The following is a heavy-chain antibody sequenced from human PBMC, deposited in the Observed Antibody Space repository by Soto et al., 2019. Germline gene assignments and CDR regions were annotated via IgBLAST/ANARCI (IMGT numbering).Heavy chain of an antibody. D-gene: IGHD4-17*01. V-gene: IGHV4-34*01. Sequence: SETLSLTCAVYGGSFGGYYWSWIRQPPGKGLEWIGEINHSGSTNYNPSLKSRVTISVDTSKNQFSLKLSSVTAADTAVYYCARGRRTVTYYFDYWGQGTLVTVSS. CDR3: ARGRRTVTYYFDY. CDR1: GGSFGGYY. J-gene: IGHJ4*02. CDR2: INHSGST.